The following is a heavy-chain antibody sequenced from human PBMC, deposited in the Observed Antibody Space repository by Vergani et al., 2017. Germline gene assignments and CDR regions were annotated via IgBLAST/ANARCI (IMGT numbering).Heavy chain of an antibody. V-gene: IGHV1-2*02. CDR3: ARDLVPYDYVWGSYRPDAFDI. Sequence: QVQLVQSGAEVKKPGSSVKVSCKASGGTFSSYAISWVRQAPGQGLEWMGWINPNSGGTNYAQKFQGRVTMTRDTSISTAYMELSRLRSDDTAVYYCARDLVPYDYVWGSYRPDAFDIWGQGTTVTVSS. CDR1: GGTFSSYA. J-gene: IGHJ3*02. D-gene: IGHD3-16*02. CDR2: INPNSGGT.